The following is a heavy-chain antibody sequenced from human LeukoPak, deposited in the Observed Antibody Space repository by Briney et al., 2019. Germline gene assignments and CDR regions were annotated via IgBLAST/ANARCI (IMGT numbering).Heavy chain of an antibody. Sequence: SETLSLTCTVSGGSIRSYYWSWIRQPAGKGLEWIGRIYSRGSTNYNPSLKSRGTMSVDMSKNQFSLKLSSVTAADTAVYYCARGRVDWRWLQTNYYYYYYMDVWGKGTTVTVSS. CDR2: IYSRGST. CDR3: ARGRVDWRWLQTNYYYYYYMDV. CDR1: GGSIRSYY. J-gene: IGHJ6*03. V-gene: IGHV4-4*07. D-gene: IGHD5-24*01.